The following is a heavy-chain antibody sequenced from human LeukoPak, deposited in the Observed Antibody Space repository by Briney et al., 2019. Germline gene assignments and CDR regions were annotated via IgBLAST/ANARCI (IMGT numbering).Heavy chain of an antibody. Sequence: ASVKVSCKASGYTFTSYDINWVRQATGQGLEWMGWMNPNSGNTGNAQKFQGRVTITRNTSISTAYMELSSLRSEDTAVYYCARRSVGFWLDYWGQGTLVTVSS. D-gene: IGHD2-15*01. CDR2: MNPNSGNT. J-gene: IGHJ4*02. V-gene: IGHV1-8*03. CDR1: GYTFTSYD. CDR3: ARRSVGFWLDY.